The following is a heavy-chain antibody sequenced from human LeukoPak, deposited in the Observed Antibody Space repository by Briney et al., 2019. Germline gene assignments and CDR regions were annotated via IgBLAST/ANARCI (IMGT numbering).Heavy chain of an antibody. D-gene: IGHD3-10*01. Sequence: GGSLRLSCAASGFTFSSYSINWVRQAPGKGLEWVSSISSRSTYIYYADSLKGRFTISRDNAKNSLYLQMNSLRAEDTAVYYCAARDSYGSGSYPIDYWGQGTLVTVSS. V-gene: IGHV3-21*01. CDR3: AARDSYGSGSYPIDY. CDR2: ISSRSTYI. J-gene: IGHJ4*02. CDR1: GFTFSSYS.